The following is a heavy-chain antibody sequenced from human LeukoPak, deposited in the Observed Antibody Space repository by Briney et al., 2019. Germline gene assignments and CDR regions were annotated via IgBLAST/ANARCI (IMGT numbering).Heavy chain of an antibody. CDR2: ISSSSSYI. V-gene: IGHV3-21*01. CDR3: AELGITMIGGV. D-gene: IGHD3-10*02. CDR1: GFTFSSYS. Sequence: GGSLRLSCAASGFTFSSYSMNWVRQAPGKGLEWVSSISSSSSYIYYADSVKGRYTISRDNAKNSLYLQMNSLRAEDTAVYYCAELGITMIGGVWGKGTTVTISS. J-gene: IGHJ6*04.